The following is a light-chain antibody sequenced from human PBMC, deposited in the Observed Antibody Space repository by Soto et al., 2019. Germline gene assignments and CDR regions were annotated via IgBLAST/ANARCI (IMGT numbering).Light chain of an antibody. CDR1: SSNIGAGYD. CDR3: QSYDSSLSGSMV. J-gene: IGLJ1*01. CDR2: DSN. V-gene: IGLV1-40*01. Sequence: QSVLTQPPSVSGAPGQRVTISCTGSSSNIGAGYDVHWYQQLPGTAPKLLIYDSNNRPSGVPDRFSGSKSGTSASLAITGLQAEDEADYYCQSYDSSLSGSMVFGTGTKVTVL.